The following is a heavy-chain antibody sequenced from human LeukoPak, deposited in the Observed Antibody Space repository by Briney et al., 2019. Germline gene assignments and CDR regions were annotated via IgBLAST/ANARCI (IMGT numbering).Heavy chain of an antibody. V-gene: IGHV3-23*01. D-gene: IGHD2-2*01. Sequence: PGGSLRLSCAASGFTFGYAMNWVRQAPGKGLEWVSVISGSGDNTYYADSVKGRFTMSRDDSKSTLYLQMNSLRADDTAVYYCAKVSSSSCYGASDYWGQGTLVTVSS. CDR1: GFTFGYA. J-gene: IGHJ4*02. CDR3: AKVSSSSCYGASDY. CDR2: ISGSGDNT.